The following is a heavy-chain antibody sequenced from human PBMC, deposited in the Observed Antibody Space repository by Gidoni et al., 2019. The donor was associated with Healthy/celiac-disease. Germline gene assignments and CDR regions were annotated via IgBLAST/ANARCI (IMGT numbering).Heavy chain of an antibody. CDR2: ISSSGSTI. J-gene: IGHJ5*02. V-gene: IGHV3-48*04. D-gene: IGHD3-3*01. CDR3: ARDMAVSSYYDFWSGPRNWFDP. CDR1: GFTFSSYS. Sequence: EVQLVESGGGLVQPGGSLRLSCAASGFTFSSYSMNWVRQAPGKGLECVSYISSSGSTIYYADSVKGRFTISRDNAKNSLYLQMNSLRAEDTAVYYCARDMAVSSYYDFWSGPRNWFDPWGQGTLVTVSS.